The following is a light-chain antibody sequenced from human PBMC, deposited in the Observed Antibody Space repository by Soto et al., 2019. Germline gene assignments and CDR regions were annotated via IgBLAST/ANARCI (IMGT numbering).Light chain of an antibody. CDR2: LDSDGSH. CDR3: QTWGTGIHVV. Sequence: QPVLTQSPSASASLGASVKLTCTLSSGHSSYAIAWHQQQPEKGPRYLMKLDSDGSHTKGDAIPARFSGSSSGAERYLTISCLQSEDAADYYCQTWGTGIHVVFGGGTKLTVL. CDR1: SGHSSYA. J-gene: IGLJ2*01. V-gene: IGLV4-69*01.